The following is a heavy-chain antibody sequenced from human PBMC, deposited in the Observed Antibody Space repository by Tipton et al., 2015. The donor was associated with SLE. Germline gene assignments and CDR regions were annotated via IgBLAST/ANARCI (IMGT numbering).Heavy chain of an antibody. J-gene: IGHJ4*02. CDR3: ARHGGDYFDY. CDR2: IYHSGST. Sequence: TLSLTCSVSGGSISSGGYSWSWIRQPPGKGLEWIGYIYHSGSTYYNPSLKSRVTISVDTSKNQFSLKLSSVTAADTAVYYCARHGGDYFDYWGQGTLVTVSS. V-gene: IGHV4-30-2*01. D-gene: IGHD4-17*01. CDR1: GGSISSGGYS.